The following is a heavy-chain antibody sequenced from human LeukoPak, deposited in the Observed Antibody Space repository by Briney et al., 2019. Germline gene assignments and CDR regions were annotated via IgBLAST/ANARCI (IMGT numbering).Heavy chain of an antibody. Sequence: PGGSLRLSCAASGFTFSSYAMNWVRQAPGKGLEWVSGISDYGGSTYYADSVKGRFTISRDNSKDTLYLQMNSLRAEDTAVYYCARVGSGNFLGAFDIWGQGTMVTVSS. J-gene: IGHJ3*02. V-gene: IGHV3-23*01. CDR2: ISDYGGST. D-gene: IGHD1-26*01. CDR1: GFTFSSYA. CDR3: ARVGSGNFLGAFDI.